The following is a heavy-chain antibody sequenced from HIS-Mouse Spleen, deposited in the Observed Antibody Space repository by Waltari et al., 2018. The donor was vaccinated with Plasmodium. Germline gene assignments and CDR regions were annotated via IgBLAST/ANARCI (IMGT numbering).Heavy chain of an antibody. J-gene: IGHJ1*01. CDR3: ARVLGYKAAAGTFVEYFQH. CDR2: INPNSGGT. CDR1: GYTFTGYY. V-gene: IGHV1-2*02. Sequence: QVQLVQSGAEVKKSGASVKVSCKASGYTFTGYYMHWVRQAPGQGLEWMGWINPNSGGTNYAQKFQGRVTMTRDTSISTAYMELSRLRSDDTAVYYCARVLGYKAAAGTFVEYFQHWGQGTLVTVSS. D-gene: IGHD6-13*01.